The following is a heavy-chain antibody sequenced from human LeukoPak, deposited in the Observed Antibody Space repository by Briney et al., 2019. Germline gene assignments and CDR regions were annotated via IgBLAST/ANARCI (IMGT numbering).Heavy chain of an antibody. Sequence: GGSQRLSCAASGFTFSSYSINWVRQAPGKGLEWVSYISSTSSAIYYADSVKGRFTISRDNAKNPLYLQMNSLRAEDTAVYYCARVIGSYGDSAYWGQGTLVTVSS. CDR3: ARVIGSYGDSAY. V-gene: IGHV3-48*04. CDR2: ISSTSSAI. CDR1: GFTFSSYS. J-gene: IGHJ4*02. D-gene: IGHD3-16*01.